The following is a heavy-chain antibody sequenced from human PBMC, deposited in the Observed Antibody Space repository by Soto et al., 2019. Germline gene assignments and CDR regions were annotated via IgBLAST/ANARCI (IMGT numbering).Heavy chain of an antibody. Sequence: ASVKVSCKVSGYTPTELSMHWVRQAPGKGLEWMGGFDPEDGETIYAQKFQGRVTMTEDTSTDTAYMELSSLRSEDTAVYYCATSLEYSSSPTFDYWGQGTLVTVSS. V-gene: IGHV1-24*01. CDR3: ATSLEYSSSPTFDY. D-gene: IGHD6-6*01. J-gene: IGHJ4*02. CDR2: FDPEDGET. CDR1: GYTPTELS.